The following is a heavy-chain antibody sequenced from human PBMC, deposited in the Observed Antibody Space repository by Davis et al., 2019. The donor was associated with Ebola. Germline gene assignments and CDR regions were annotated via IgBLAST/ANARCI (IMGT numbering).Heavy chain of an antibody. D-gene: IGHD2-15*01. CDR1: GYTFTSYG. CDR2: ISAYNGNT. Sequence: AASVKVSCKASGYTFTSYGISWVRQAPGQGLEWMGWISAYNGNTNYAQKLQGRVTMTTDTSTSTAYMELRSLRSDDTAVYYCARVEITAYCSGSSCYPDYWGQGTLVTVSS. J-gene: IGHJ4*02. V-gene: IGHV1-18*04. CDR3: ARVEITAYCSGSSCYPDY.